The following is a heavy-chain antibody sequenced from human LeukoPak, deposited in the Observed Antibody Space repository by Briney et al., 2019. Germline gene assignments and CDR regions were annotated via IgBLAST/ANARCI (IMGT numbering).Heavy chain of an antibody. V-gene: IGHV3-30-3*01. Sequence: PGGSLRLSCAASGFTFSSYAMHWVRQAPGKGLEGVAIISYEGSNKYYADSVKGRFTISRDNSKNTLYLQMNSLRAEDTAVYYCARVTRMVVVVPAANEPSYYYYYVDVRGKGTTVTVSS. D-gene: IGHD2-2*01. J-gene: IGHJ6*03. CDR2: ISYEGSNK. CDR1: GFTFSSYA. CDR3: ARVTRMVVVVPAANEPSYYYYYVDV.